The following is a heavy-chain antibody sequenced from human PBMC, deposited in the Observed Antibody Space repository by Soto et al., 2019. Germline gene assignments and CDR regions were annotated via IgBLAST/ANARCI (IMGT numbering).Heavy chain of an antibody. Sequence: SETLSLTCTVSGGSISSYYWSWIRQPPGKGLEWVGYIYYSGSTNYNPSLKSRVTISVDTSKNQFSLKLSSVTAADTAVYYCARGGLLKVVPAAIGGWFDPWGQGTLVTVSS. CDR1: GGSISSYY. V-gene: IGHV4-59*01. D-gene: IGHD2-2*01. CDR2: IYYSGST. CDR3: ARGGLLKVVPAAIGGWFDP. J-gene: IGHJ5*02.